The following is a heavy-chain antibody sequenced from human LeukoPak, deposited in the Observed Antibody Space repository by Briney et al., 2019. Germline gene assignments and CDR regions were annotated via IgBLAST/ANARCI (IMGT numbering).Heavy chain of an antibody. CDR1: GFTFSSYA. V-gene: IGHV3-53*01. CDR2: IYSGGST. D-gene: IGHD3-10*01. CDR3: ARDYYGSGSYSD. J-gene: IGHJ3*01. Sequence: GGSLRLSCAASGFTFSSYAMHWVRQAPGKGLEWVSVIYSGGSTYYADSVKGRFTISRDNSKNTLYLQMNSLRAEDTAVYYCARDYYGSGSYSDWGQGTMVTVSS.